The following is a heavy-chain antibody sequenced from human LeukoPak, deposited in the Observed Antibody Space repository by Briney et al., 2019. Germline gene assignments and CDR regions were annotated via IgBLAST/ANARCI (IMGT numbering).Heavy chain of an antibody. V-gene: IGHV4-59*11. Sequence: PSETLSLTCSVSGGSISGHYWTWIRQPPGKGLEWIGQIHYTGKPDYNPSLKSRITISVDTSKNQVSLQVSSVTAADSAIYYCASFGVDYDMDVWGRGTTVTVFS. CDR2: IHYTGKP. CDR3: ASFGVDYDMDV. CDR1: GGSISGHY. D-gene: IGHD3-16*01. J-gene: IGHJ6*02.